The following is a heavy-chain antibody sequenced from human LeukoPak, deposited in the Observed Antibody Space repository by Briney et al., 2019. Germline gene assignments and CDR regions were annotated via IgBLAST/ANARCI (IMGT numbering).Heavy chain of an antibody. J-gene: IGHJ4*02. D-gene: IGHD3-9*01. CDR3: ARDAMGKYYDIFTASYET. CDR1: GYTFTSYG. Sequence: ASVKVSCKASGYTFTSYGISWVRQAPGQGLEWMGWISAYNGNTNYAQKLQGRVTMTTDTSTSTAYMELRSLRSDDTAVYYCARDAMGKYYDIFTASYETRGQGNLVTISS. V-gene: IGHV1-18*01. CDR2: ISAYNGNT.